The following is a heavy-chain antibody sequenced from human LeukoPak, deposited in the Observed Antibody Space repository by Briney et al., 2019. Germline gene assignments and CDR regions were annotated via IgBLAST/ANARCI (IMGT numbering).Heavy chain of an antibody. Sequence: GGSLRLSCAASGFNLSSYWMHWVRQAPGKGLVWVSRINSDGSSTSDADSVKGRFTLSRDNAKSTLYLQMNSLRAEDTAVYYCARGQYYGMDVWGQGTTVTVSS. CDR1: GFNLSSYW. CDR2: INSDGSST. V-gene: IGHV3-74*01. J-gene: IGHJ6*02. CDR3: ARGQYYGMDV.